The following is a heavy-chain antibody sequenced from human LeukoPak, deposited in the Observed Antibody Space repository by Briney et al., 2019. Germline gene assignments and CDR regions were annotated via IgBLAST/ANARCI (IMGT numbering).Heavy chain of an antibody. CDR3: ARSRSSSPYDKNLNY. J-gene: IGHJ4*02. Sequence: GGSLRLSCTASGFTFNSYTMSWVRGAPGKGLEWVASISGSTNYIYHAASVKGRFSISRDDAQSSVYLQMNSLKDEDTAVYYCARSRSSSPYDKNLNYWGQGTLVTVSS. V-gene: IGHV3-21*01. D-gene: IGHD3-10*01. CDR1: GFTFNSYT. CDR2: ISGSTNYI.